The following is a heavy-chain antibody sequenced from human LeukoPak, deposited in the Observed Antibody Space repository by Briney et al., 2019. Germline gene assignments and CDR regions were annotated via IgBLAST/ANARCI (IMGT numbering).Heavy chain of an antibody. Sequence: SETLSLTSTVSGGSISSYYWSSIRQPAGRGLEWIGRIYTSGSTNYNPSLKSRVTMSVDTSKNQFSLKLSSVTAADTAVYYCARECDCYYYYMDVWGKGTTVTVSS. V-gene: IGHV4-4*07. D-gene: IGHD2-21*01. J-gene: IGHJ6*03. CDR3: ARECDCYYYYMDV. CDR2: IYTSGST. CDR1: GGSISSYY.